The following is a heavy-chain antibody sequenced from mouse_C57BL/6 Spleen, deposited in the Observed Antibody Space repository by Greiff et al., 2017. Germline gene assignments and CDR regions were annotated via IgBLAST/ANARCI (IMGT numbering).Heavy chain of an antibody. CDR1: GYTFTSYW. J-gene: IGHJ4*01. Sequence: QVQLQQSGAELVKPGASVKLSCKASGYTFTSYWMQWVKQRPGQGLEWIGEIDPSDSYTNYNQKFKGKATLTVDTSSSTAYMQLSSLTSEDSAVYYCARGGYYSNPLDYWGQGTSVTVSS. CDR2: IDPSDSYT. V-gene: IGHV1-50*01. D-gene: IGHD2-5*01. CDR3: ARGGYYSNPLDY.